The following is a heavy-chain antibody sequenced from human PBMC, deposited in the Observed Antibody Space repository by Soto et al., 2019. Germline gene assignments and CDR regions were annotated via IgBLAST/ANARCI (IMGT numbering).Heavy chain of an antibody. CDR2: ISSSSSTI. J-gene: IGHJ4*02. CDR1: GFTFSSYS. D-gene: IGHD3-10*01. Sequence: GGSLRLSCAASGFTFSSYSMNWVRQAPGKGLEWVSYISSSSSTIYYADSVKGRFTISRDNSKNTLYLQMNSLRAEDTAVYYCARARTYYYGSGSPNFWSQGTLVTVSS. CDR3: ARARTYYYGSGSPNF. V-gene: IGHV3-48*01.